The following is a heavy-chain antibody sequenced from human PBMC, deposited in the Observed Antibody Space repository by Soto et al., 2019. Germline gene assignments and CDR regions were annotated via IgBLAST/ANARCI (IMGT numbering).Heavy chain of an antibody. CDR2: MYYSGRT. D-gene: IGHD1-26*01. V-gene: IGHV4-39*01. CDR1: GGSINSSRYY. CDR3: ARHTSIGVFDY. J-gene: IGHJ4*02. Sequence: SETLSLTCTVSGGSINSSRYYWGWIRQPPGSGLEWIASMYYSGRTYYNPSLKSRVIMSVDTSKNQFFVNLRSVTAADTAVYYCARHTSIGVFDYWAQGTLVTVSS.